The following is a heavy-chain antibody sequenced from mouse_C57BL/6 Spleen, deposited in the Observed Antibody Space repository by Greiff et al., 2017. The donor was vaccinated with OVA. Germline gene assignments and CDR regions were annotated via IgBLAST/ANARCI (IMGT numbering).Heavy chain of an antibody. CDR1: GYSITSGYY. Sequence: EVQLQESGPGLVKPSQSLSLTCSVTGYSITSGYYWNWIRQFPGNKLEWMGDISYDGSNNYNPSLKNRISITRDTSKNQFFLKLNSVTTEDTATYYCARDAEIYAMDYWGQGTSVTVSS. J-gene: IGHJ4*01. V-gene: IGHV3-6*01. CDR2: ISYDGSN. CDR3: ARDAEIYAMDY.